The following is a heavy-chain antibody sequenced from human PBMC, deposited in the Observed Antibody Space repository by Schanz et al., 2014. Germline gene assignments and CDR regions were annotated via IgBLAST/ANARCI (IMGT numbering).Heavy chain of an antibody. CDR2: IVPIAGIT. J-gene: IGHJ4*02. CDR3: ARGRGCYDY. D-gene: IGHD2-21*01. CDR1: GGTFSSYT. V-gene: IGHV1-69*02. Sequence: QVQLVQSGAEVKKPGASVKVSCTASGGTFSSYTISWIRQAPGQGLEWMGRIVPIAGITNYAQKFQGRVTITADKSTFTAYMDVSSLTSEDTAVHYCARGRGCYDYWGQGTLVTVSS.